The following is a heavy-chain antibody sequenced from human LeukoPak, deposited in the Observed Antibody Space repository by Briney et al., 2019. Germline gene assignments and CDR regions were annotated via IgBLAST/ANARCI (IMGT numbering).Heavy chain of an antibody. CDR1: GFTFSSYE. CDR3: AELGITMIGGV. D-gene: IGHD3-10*02. V-gene: IGHV3-48*03. CDR2: ISSSGSTI. J-gene: IGHJ6*04. Sequence: GGSLRLSCAASGFTFSSYEMNWVRQAPGKGLEWVSYISSSGSTIYYADSVKGRFTISRDNAQNSLYLQMNSLRAEDTAVYYCAELGITMIGGVWGKGTTVTIPS.